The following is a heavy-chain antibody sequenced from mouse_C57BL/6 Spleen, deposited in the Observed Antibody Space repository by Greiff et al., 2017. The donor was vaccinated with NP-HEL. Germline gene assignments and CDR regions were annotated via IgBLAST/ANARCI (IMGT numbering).Heavy chain of an antibody. J-gene: IGHJ1*03. D-gene: IGHD2-14*01. CDR1: GYTFTSYW. V-gene: IGHV1-64*01. CDR2: IHPNSGST. Sequence: QVQLQQPGAELVKPGASVKLSCKASGYTFTSYWMHWVKQRPGQGLEWIGMIHPNSGSTNYNEKFKSKATLTVDKSSSTAYMQLSSLTSEDSAVYYCARKEYDEYFDVWGTGTTVTVSS. CDR3: ARKEYDEYFDV.